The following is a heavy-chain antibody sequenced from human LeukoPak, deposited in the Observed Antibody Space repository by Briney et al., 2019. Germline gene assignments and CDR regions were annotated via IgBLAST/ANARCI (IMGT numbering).Heavy chain of an antibody. J-gene: IGHJ4*02. Sequence: GGSLRLSCSASGFTFSTYTLHWVRQAPGKGLEYVSTISSDGSKTYYADSVKGRFTVSRDNSKSTLYLQMSSLRPEYTAVYYCVKDRGIPVFEFRGQGTLVTVSS. CDR3: VKDRGIPVFEF. D-gene: IGHD6-19*01. CDR1: GFTFSTYT. V-gene: IGHV3-64D*06. CDR2: ISSDGSKT.